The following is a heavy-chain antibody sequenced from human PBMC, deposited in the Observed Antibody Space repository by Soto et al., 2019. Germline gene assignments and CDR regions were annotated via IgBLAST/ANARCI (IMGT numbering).Heavy chain of an antibody. CDR2: IIPIFGTA. CDR1: GGTFSSYA. CDR3: ARPGTDPLHYYYGMDV. V-gene: IGHV1-69*13. Sequence: ASVKVSCKASGGTFSSYAISWVRQAPGQGLEWMGGIIPIFGTANYAQKFQGRVTITADESTSTAYMELSSLRSEDTAVYYCARPGTDPLHYYYGMDVWGQGTTVTVSS. D-gene: IGHD1-7*01. J-gene: IGHJ6*02.